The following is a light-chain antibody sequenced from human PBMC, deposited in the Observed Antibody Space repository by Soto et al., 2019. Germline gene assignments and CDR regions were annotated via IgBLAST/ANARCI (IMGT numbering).Light chain of an antibody. CDR3: HQRQYWPPIT. CDR2: DAS. V-gene: IGKV3-11*01. J-gene: IGKJ5*01. CDR1: QSVSNNY. Sequence: EIVLTQSPGTLSLSPWERATLSCRASQSVSNNYLAWYQQKPGQAPRLLIYDASTRATAIPARFSGSGSETEFTLTISSLEPEDFAVYYCHQRQYWPPITFGQGTRLEIK.